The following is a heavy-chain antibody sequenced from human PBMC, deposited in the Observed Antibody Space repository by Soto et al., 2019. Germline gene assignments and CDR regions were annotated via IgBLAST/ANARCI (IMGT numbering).Heavy chain of an antibody. Sequence: GGSLRLSCAASGFTFSSYEMNWVRQAPGKGLEWVSYISISGSTIFYADSVKGRFTISRDNSKNTLYLQMNSLRAEDTAVYYCAKVMGVAGTWFYDYWGQGTLVTVSS. CDR2: ISISGSTI. CDR3: AKVMGVAGTWFYDY. J-gene: IGHJ4*02. CDR1: GFTFSSYE. D-gene: IGHD6-19*01. V-gene: IGHV3-48*03.